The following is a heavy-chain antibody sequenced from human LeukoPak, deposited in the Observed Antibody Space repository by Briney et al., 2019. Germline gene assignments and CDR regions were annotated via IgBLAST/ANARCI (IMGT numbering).Heavy chain of an antibody. Sequence: SGTLSLTCTVSGGSISSYYWSWVRQPPGEGLEWSVYIYDSVGTTYNPPPQSRVTTSSATSKHQFYLNLSSMTSADTAGHYYAAGNWGSADWGQGTLVTVSS. J-gene: IGHJ4*02. CDR3: AAGNWGSAD. CDR2: IYDSVGT. D-gene: IGHD7-27*01. V-gene: IGHV4-59*03. CDR1: GGSISSYY.